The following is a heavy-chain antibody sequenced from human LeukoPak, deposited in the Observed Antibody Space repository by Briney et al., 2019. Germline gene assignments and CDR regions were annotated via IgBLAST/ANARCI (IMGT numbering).Heavy chain of an antibody. D-gene: IGHD1-26*01. CDR1: GFTFSNFA. Sequence: GGSLRLSCAASGFTFSNFAIHWVRQAPGKGLEFVSGIRSTGDSTYYANSAKGRFTISRDNSKNTLYLQMNSLRAEDTAVYYCAKEEVGALGEPNWFDPWGQGTLVTVSS. CDR3: AKEEVGALGEPNWFDP. V-gene: IGHV3-64*01. CDR2: IRSTGDST. J-gene: IGHJ5*02.